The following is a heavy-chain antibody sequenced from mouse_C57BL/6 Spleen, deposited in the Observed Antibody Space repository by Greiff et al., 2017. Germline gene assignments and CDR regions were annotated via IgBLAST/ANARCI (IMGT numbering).Heavy chain of an antibody. V-gene: IGHV1-62-2*01. D-gene: IGHD2-4*01. CDR2: FYPGSGSI. CDR3: TRHEGDLNYDSPFAY. Sequence: VQLQQSGAELVKPGASVKLSCKASGYTFTEYTIHWVKQRSGQGLEWIGWFYPGSGSIKYNEKFKEKATLTADTSSSTVYMELSSLTSEDSAVYFCTRHEGDLNYDSPFAYWGHGTLVTVSA. CDR1: GYTFTEYT. J-gene: IGHJ3*01.